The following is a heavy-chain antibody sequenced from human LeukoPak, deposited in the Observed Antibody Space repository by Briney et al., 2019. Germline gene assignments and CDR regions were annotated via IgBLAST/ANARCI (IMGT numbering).Heavy chain of an antibody. CDR1: GYTFATYG. CDR2: ISAYNGGT. Sequence: ASVKVSCKASGYTFATYGISWVRQAPGQGLEWTGWISAYNGGTNYAQKFQGRVTMTTDTSTNTAYMELRSLRSDDTAVYYCARDCSSTSCYGGFDYWGQGTLVTVSS. V-gene: IGHV1-18*01. J-gene: IGHJ4*02. CDR3: ARDCSSTSCYGGFDY. D-gene: IGHD2-2*01.